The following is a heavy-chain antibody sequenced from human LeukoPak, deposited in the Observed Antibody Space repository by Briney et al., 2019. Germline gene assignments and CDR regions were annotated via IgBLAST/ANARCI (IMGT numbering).Heavy chain of an antibody. Sequence: GGSLRLSCVASGFSFKNYGMHWVRQAPGPGREGVAEMSHDGNKQYYGDSVKGRFTISRDNAKNSLYLQMNSLRAEDTAIYYCARYYDSGASRGPKKTFDIWGQGTMVTVSS. J-gene: IGHJ3*02. D-gene: IGHD3-10*01. CDR3: ARYYDSGASRGPKKTFDI. CDR1: GFSFKNYG. CDR2: MSHDGNKQ. V-gene: IGHV3-30*03.